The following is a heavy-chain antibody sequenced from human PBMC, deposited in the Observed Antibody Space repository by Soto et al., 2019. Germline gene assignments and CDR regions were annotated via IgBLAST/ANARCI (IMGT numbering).Heavy chain of an antibody. V-gene: IGHV3-7*05. J-gene: IGHJ6*02. D-gene: IGHD1-26*01. CDR1: GFTFSSYW. CDR3: ARDRMWYSESYRRDHYYYYYGMDV. Sequence: GGSLRLSCAASGFTFSSYWMSWVRQAPGKGLEWVANIKQDGSEKYYVDSVKGRFTISKDNAKNSLYLKMNSLRAEDTAVYYCARDRMWYSESYRRDHYYYYYGMDVWGQGTTVTVSS. CDR2: IKQDGSEK.